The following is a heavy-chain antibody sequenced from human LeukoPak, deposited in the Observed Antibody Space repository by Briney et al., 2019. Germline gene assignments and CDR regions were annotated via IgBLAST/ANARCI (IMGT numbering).Heavy chain of an antibody. V-gene: IGHV3-33*01. CDR1: GFTFSSYG. J-gene: IGHJ6*02. CDR3: AIMGAAASNGMDV. CDR2: IWYDGSNK. Sequence: GGSLRLSCAASGFTFSSYGMHWVRQAPGKGLEWGAVIWYDGSNKYYADSVKGRFTISRDNSKNTLYLQMNSLRAEDTAVYYCAIMGAAASNGMDVWGQGTTVTVSS. D-gene: IGHD6-13*01.